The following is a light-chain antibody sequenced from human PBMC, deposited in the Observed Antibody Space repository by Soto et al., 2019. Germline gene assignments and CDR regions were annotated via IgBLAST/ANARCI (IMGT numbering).Light chain of an antibody. CDR1: QSVSSY. CDR3: QQRSNWPLP. J-gene: IGKJ2*01. V-gene: IGKV3-11*01. Sequence: EIVLTQSPATLPLSPGERATLSCRASQSVSSYLAWYQQKPGRAPRLLIYDASNRATGIPARFSGSGSGTDFTLTISSLEPEDFAVYYCQQRSNWPLPFGQGTKLEIK. CDR2: DAS.